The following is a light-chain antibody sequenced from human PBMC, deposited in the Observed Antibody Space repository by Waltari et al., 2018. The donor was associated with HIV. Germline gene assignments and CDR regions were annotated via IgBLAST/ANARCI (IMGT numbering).Light chain of an antibody. Sequence: QSALTQPRSVSGSPGQSVTISCTGTSSDVGAYNYVSWYQQHPGKAPKLMIYDVNKRPSGVPDRFSGSKSGNTASLNISGLQAEDESDYYCCSYAGIWGVFGTGTKVTVI. CDR1: SSDVGAYNY. V-gene: IGLV2-11*01. CDR2: DVN. CDR3: CSYAGIWGV. J-gene: IGLJ1*01.